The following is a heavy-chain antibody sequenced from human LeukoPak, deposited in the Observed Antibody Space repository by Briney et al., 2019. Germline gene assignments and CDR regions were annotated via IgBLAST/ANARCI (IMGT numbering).Heavy chain of an antibody. CDR2: IYHSGST. CDR1: GYSISSGYY. CDR3: ARVPAAQAWGYFDY. V-gene: IGHV4-38-2*02. Sequence: SETLSHTCTVSGYSISSGYYWGWIRQPPGKGLEWIGSIYHSGSTYYNPSLKSRVTISVDTSKNQFSLKLSSVAAADTAVYYCARVPAAQAWGYFDYWGQGTLVTVSS. J-gene: IGHJ4*02. D-gene: IGHD2-2*01.